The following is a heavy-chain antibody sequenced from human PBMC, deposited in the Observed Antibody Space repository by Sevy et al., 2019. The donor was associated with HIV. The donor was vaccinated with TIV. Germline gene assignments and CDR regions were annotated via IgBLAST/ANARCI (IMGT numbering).Heavy chain of an antibody. J-gene: IGHJ4*02. CDR1: GFTFSSYA. CDR2: ISGSGGST. D-gene: IGHD3-16*01. Sequence: LSLTCAASGFTFSSYAMSWVRQAPGKGLEWVSAISGSGGSTYYADSVKGRFTISRDNSKNTLYLQMNSLRAEDTAVYYCATGGRSGLFDYWGQGTLVTVSS. V-gene: IGHV3-23*01. CDR3: ATGGRSGLFDY.